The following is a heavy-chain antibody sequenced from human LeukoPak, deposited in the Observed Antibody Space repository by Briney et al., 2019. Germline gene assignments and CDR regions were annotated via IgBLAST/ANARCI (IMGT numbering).Heavy chain of an antibody. V-gene: IGHV4-38-2*02. J-gene: IGHJ5*02. CDR2: IYHSGST. D-gene: IGHD3-3*01. CDR1: GYSISSGYY. CDR3: ARGRFLEWLLNNWFDP. Sequence: SETLSLTCTVSGYSISSGYYWGWIRQPPGKGLEWIGSIYHSGSTYYNPSLKSRVTISVDTSKNQFSLKLSSVTAADTAVYYCARGRFLEWLLNNWFDPWGQGTLATVSS.